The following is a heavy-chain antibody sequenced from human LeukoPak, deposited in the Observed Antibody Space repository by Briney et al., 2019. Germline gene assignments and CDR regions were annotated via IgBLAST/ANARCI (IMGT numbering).Heavy chain of an antibody. V-gene: IGHV3-23*01. Sequence: GGSLRLSCAASGFTFSSYAMSWVRQAPGKGLEWVSVISGSDGGTYYADSVKGRFTISRDNSKNTLYLQMNSLRAEDTAVYYCARGCSSTSCYGFDYWGQGTLVTVSS. CDR3: ARGCSSTSCYGFDY. J-gene: IGHJ4*02. CDR1: GFTFSSYA. CDR2: ISGSDGGT. D-gene: IGHD2-2*01.